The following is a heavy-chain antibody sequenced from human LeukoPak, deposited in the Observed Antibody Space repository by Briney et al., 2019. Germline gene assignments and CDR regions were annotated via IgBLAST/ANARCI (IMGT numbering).Heavy chain of an antibody. J-gene: IGHJ4*02. V-gene: IGHV4-39*07. Sequence: SETLSLTCTVSGGSISSSTYYWGWIRQPPGKGLEWIGSIYYSGSTYNNPSLKSRVTISVDTSKNQFSLKLSSVTAADTAVYYCARTTGMTTIDYWGQGTLVTVSS. CDR1: GGSISSSTYY. CDR3: ARTTGMTTIDY. D-gene: IGHD1-1*01. CDR2: IYYSGST.